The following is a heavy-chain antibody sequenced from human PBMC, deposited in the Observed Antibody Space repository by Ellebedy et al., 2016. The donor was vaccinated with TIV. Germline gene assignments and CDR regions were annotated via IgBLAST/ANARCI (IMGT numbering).Heavy chain of an antibody. Sequence: SETLSLXXAVYDGSFSGYYWSWIRQPAGKGLEWIGRMFTSGSTNYNPSLKSRVTMSVDTSKNHFSLKLSSVTAADTAVYFCARAEGRSSSGYYFYMDVWGKGTTVTVSS. CDR3: ARAEGRSSSGYYFYMDV. V-gene: IGHV4-59*10. J-gene: IGHJ6*03. CDR2: MFTSGST. CDR1: DGSFSGYY. D-gene: IGHD6-6*01.